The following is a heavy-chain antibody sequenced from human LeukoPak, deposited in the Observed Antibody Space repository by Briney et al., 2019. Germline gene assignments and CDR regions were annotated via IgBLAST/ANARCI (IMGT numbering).Heavy chain of an antibody. V-gene: IGHV1-18*01. D-gene: IGHD3-22*01. CDR3: ARDHPLARHYYDSSGYYQLRGPDGAFDI. CDR1: GYTFTSYG. Sequence: ASVKVSCKASGYTFTSYGISSVRHAPGQGLEWMGWISAYNGNTNYAQKLQARVTMTTDTSTSTAYMELRSLRSDNTAVYYCARDHPLARHYYDSSGYYQLRGPDGAFDIWGQGAMVTVSS. CDR2: ISAYNGNT. J-gene: IGHJ3*02.